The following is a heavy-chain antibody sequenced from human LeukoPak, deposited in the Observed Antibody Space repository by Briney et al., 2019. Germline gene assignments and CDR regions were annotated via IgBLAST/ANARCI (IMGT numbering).Heavy chain of an antibody. J-gene: IGHJ4*02. V-gene: IGHV3-53*01. D-gene: IGHD3-22*01. CDR3: ARGDYYDSSGYYLGYFDY. CDR2: IYSGGST. CDR1: GFTFSSNY. Sequence: PGGSLRLSCAASGFTFSSNYMSWVRQAPGKGLEWVSVIYSGGSTYYSDSVKGRFTISRDNSKNTLYLQMNSLRAEDTAVYYCARGDYYDSSGYYLGYFDYWGQGTLVTVSS.